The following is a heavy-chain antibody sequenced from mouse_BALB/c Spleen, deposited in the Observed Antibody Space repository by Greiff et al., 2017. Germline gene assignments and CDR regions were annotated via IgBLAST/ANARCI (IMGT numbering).Heavy chain of an antibody. V-gene: IGHV1S135*01. J-gene: IGHJ3*01. Sequence: VQLQQSGPELMKPGASVKISCKASGYSFTSYYMHWVKQSHGKSLEWIGYIDPFNGGTSYNQKFKGKATLTVDKSSSTAYMHLSSLTSEDSAVYYCAAWFAYWGQGTLVTVSA. CDR2: IDPFNGGT. CDR1: GYSFTSYY. CDR3: AAWFAY.